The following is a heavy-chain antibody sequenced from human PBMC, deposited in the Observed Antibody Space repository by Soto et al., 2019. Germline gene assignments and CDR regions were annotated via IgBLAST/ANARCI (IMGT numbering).Heavy chain of an antibody. CDR2: IYWDDDR. CDR3: AHKNYGDYPTDY. D-gene: IGHD4-17*01. CDR1: GFSLSTTTVG. Sequence: SGPTLVNPTQTLTLTCTLSGFSLSTTTVGVGWIRQPPGKALEWLAPIYWDDDRRYIPSLKNRLTITKDTSKNQVVLIMTNMDPVDTATYYCAHKNYGDYPTDYWGQGTLVTVSS. V-gene: IGHV2-5*02. J-gene: IGHJ4*02.